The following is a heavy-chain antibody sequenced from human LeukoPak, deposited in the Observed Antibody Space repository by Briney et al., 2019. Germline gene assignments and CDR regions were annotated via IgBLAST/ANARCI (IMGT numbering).Heavy chain of an antibody. Sequence: GSLRLSCAASGFTFSNAWMSWVRQAPGKGLEWIGEINHSGSTNYNPSLKSRVTISVDTSKNQFSLKLNSVTAADTAVYYCAVSAAALFDPWGQGTLVTVSS. D-gene: IGHD6-13*01. J-gene: IGHJ5*02. CDR2: INHSGST. V-gene: IGHV4-34*08. CDR3: AVSAAALFDP. CDR1: GFTFSNAW.